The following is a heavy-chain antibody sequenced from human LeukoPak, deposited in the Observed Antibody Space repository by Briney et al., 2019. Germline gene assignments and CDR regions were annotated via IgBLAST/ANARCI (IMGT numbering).Heavy chain of an antibody. CDR3: ATEQVAAAGTVLDY. Sequence: GGSLRLSCAASGFTVSSNYMSWVRQAPGKGLEWVSSISSTSRYIYCADSLKGRFTISRDNAKNSLYLQMNSLRAEDTAVYYCATEQVAAAGTVLDYWGQGTLVTVSS. CDR2: ISSTSRYI. J-gene: IGHJ4*02. CDR1: GFTVSSNY. V-gene: IGHV3-21*01. D-gene: IGHD6-13*01.